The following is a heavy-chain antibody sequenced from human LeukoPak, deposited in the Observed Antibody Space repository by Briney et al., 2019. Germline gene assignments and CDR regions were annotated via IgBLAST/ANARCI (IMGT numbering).Heavy chain of an antibody. V-gene: IGHV3-33*08. D-gene: IGHD4-17*01. CDR3: VRPNGDYARGGLEI. J-gene: IGHJ3*02. CDR2: IWYDGNSQ. CDR1: GFPFSSYA. Sequence: QPGGSLRLSCAASGFPFSSYAMSWVRQAPGKGLDWVAVIWYDGNSQYYADSVKGRFTISRDNSKNTVYLQMNSLTAEDTAIYYCVRPNGDYARGGLEIWGQGTVVTVSS.